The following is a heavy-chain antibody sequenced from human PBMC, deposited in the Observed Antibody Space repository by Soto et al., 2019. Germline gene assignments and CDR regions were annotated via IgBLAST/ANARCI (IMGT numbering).Heavy chain of an antibody. D-gene: IGHD6-19*01. CDR3: ARNPSGQWVVPLYCDL. CDR1: GFSISNYE. Sequence: GGSLRLSCVASGFSISNYEMNWVRQAPGKGLEWVSYISGSGSTVYYADSVKGRFTISRDNAKNSVYLQINTPRVEDTAIYYCARNPSGQWVVPLYCDLWGQGTLVTVSS. J-gene: IGHJ4*02. V-gene: IGHV3-48*03. CDR2: ISGSGSTV.